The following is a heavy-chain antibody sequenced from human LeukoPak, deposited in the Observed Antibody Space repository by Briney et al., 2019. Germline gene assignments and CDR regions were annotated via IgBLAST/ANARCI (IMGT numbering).Heavy chain of an antibody. CDR3: AKGHDYGDYPPDY. Sequence: RSGGSLRLSCAASGFTFSSYAMSWVRQAPWKGLEWVSAISGSGGSTYYADSVKGRFTISRDNSKNTLYLQMNSLRAEDTAVYYCAKGHDYGDYPPDYWGQGTLITVSS. V-gene: IGHV3-23*01. CDR2: ISGSGGST. CDR1: GFTFSSYA. D-gene: IGHD4-17*01. J-gene: IGHJ4*02.